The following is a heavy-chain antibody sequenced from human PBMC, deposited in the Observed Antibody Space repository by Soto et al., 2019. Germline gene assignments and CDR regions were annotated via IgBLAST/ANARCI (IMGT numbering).Heavy chain of an antibody. CDR1: GFTFSNYN. CDR3: AREVAVAGTHNNWFDP. Sequence: GGSLRLSCVASGFTFSNYNMNWVRQAPGKGLEWAAVISYDGSNKYYADSVRGRFAISRDNSNNMLYLQMNSLRAEDTAVYYCAREVAVAGTHNNWFDPWGQGTLVTVSS. V-gene: IGHV3-30*03. J-gene: IGHJ5*02. CDR2: ISYDGSNK. D-gene: IGHD6-19*01.